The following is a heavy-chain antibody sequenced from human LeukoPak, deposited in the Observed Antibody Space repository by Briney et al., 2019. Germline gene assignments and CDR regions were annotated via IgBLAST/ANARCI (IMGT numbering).Heavy chain of an antibody. D-gene: IGHD6-13*01. CDR3: ARARSRVIAAAQ. CDR1: GGTISSSY. J-gene: IGHJ4*02. V-gene: IGHV4-59*08. CDR2: IYYSGSI. Sequence: SETLSLTCTVSGGTISSSYWSRIRQPPGKGLEWIGYIYYSGSINYNPSLNSRIIISVNTSKNHFSLQLSSVTAADTAVYYCARARSRVIAAAQWGQGTLVTVSS.